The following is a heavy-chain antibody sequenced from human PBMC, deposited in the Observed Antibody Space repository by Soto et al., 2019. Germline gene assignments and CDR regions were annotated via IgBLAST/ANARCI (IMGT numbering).Heavy chain of an antibody. CDR3: AASYGSGSRAFDY. V-gene: IGHV1-69*02. CDR2: TIPILAMS. J-gene: IGHJ4*02. Sequence: QVQLVQSGPEVKMPGSSVKVSCKASGDTFNSYTINWVRQAPGQGLQWMGRTIPILAMSNYALKFQGRVTSTADKSTTTAYMELSRLRSDDTAVYYCAASYGSGSRAFDYWGQGTLVTVSS. D-gene: IGHD3-10*01. CDR1: GDTFNSYT.